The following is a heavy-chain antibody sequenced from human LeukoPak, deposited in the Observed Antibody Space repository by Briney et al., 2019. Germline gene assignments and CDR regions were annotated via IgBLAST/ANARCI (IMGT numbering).Heavy chain of an antibody. CDR2: IIPLFGTT. CDR1: GGTLRNYV. D-gene: IGHD2-15*01. Sequence: ASVKVSCEASGGTLRNYVISWVRQAPGQGREWMGGIIPLFGTTNYAQKFQGRVTISTDESTSTAYMDLSSLRSEDTAIYYCARGLRDTYCSGGSCYSDYWGQGTLVTVSS. V-gene: IGHV1-69*05. CDR3: ARGLRDTYCSGGSCYSDY. J-gene: IGHJ4*02.